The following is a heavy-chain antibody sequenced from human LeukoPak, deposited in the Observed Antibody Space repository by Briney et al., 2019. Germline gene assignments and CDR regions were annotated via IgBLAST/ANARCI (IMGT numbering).Heavy chain of an antibody. V-gene: IGHV3-48*03. CDR1: GFIFSNYE. J-gene: IGHJ4*02. CDR2: ISSTGGDI. D-gene: IGHD1-26*01. CDR3: ARDLPTGTYRAYFDN. Sequence: PGGSLRLSCAGSGFIFSNYEMNWVRQAPGKGLEWVSYISSTGGDIYYADSVKGRFTISRDNAEKSVYLQMNSLRAEDTAVYYSARDLPTGTYRAYFDNWGQGTLVTVSS.